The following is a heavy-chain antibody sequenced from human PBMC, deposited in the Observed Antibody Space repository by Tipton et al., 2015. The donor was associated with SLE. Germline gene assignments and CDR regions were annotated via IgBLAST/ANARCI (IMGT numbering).Heavy chain of an antibody. J-gene: IGHJ3*02. CDR2: INPSGGST. CDR3: ARGDRTHDAFDI. CDR1: GYTFTSYY. Sequence: QSGAEVKKPGASVKVSCKASGYTFTSYYMHWVRQAPGQGLEWMGIINPSGGSTSYAQKFQGRVTMTRGQSTSTVYMELGSLRSGDTAVYYCARGDRTHDAFDIWGQGTMVTVSS. V-gene: IGHV1-46*01.